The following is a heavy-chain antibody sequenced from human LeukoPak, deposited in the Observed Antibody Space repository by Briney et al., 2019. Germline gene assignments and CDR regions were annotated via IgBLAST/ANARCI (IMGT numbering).Heavy chain of an antibody. V-gene: IGHV4-59*12. J-gene: IGHJ5*02. CDR1: GGSISSYY. CDR3: ARELRYYDSSGYYHNWFDP. Sequence: SETLSVSCTVSGGSISSYYWSWIRQPPGKGLEWIGYIYYSGSTNYNPSLKSRVTISVDTSKNQFSLKLSSVTAADTAVYYCARELRYYDSSGYYHNWFDPWGQGTLVTVSS. CDR2: IYYSGST. D-gene: IGHD3-22*01.